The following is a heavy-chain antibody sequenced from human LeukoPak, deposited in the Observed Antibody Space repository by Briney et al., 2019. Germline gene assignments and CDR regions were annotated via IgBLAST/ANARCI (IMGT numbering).Heavy chain of an antibody. V-gene: IGHV5-51*01. CDR2: IYPGDSDT. Sequence: GESLKISCKGSGYSFTNYWIDWVRQMPGKGLGWMGIIYPGDSDTRYSPSFQGQVTISADKSISTAYLQWSSLKASDTAMYYCARQYQDYFDYWGQGTLVTVSS. CDR3: ARQYQDYFDY. J-gene: IGHJ4*02. CDR1: GYSFTNYW. D-gene: IGHD2-2*01.